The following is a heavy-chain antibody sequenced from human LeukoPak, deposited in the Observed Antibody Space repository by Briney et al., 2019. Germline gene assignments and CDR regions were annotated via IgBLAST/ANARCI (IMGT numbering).Heavy chain of an antibody. J-gene: IGHJ4*02. Sequence: GGSLRLSCVASGFTFSDYYMTWVRQPPGKGLEWVANIKQDGSEKYYVDSVKGRFTISRDNAKNSLFLQMNSLRAEDTAVYYCARRGYSSSWFDYWGQGTLVTVSS. CDR2: IKQDGSEK. CDR1: GFTFSDYY. V-gene: IGHV3-7*01. D-gene: IGHD6-13*01. CDR3: ARRGYSSSWFDY.